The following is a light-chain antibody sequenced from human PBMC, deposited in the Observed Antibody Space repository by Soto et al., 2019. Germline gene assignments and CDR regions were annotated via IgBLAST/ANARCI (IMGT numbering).Light chain of an antibody. V-gene: IGLV4-60*02. Sequence: QSVLTQSSSASASLGSSVKLTCTLSSGHSSYIIAWHQQQPGKAPRFSMKLEQSGSYNKGSGLPDRFSGSSSGADRYLTISNLQFEDEADYYCETWDTNTWVFGGGTKLTVL. CDR2: LEQSGSY. J-gene: IGLJ3*02. CDR3: ETWDTNTWV. CDR1: SGHSSYI.